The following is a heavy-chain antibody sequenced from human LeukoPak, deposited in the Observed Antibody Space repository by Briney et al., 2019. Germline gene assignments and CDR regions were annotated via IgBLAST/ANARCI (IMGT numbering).Heavy chain of an antibody. Sequence: GGSLRLSCAASGFTFSSYEMNWVRQAPGKGLEWVSYISSSSSTLYYADSVKGRFTISRDNAKNSLYLQMNSLRAEDTAVYYCAGQTGVDYWGQGTLVTVSS. CDR1: GFTFSSYE. CDR3: AGQTGVDY. CDR2: ISSSSSTL. V-gene: IGHV3-48*03. J-gene: IGHJ4*02.